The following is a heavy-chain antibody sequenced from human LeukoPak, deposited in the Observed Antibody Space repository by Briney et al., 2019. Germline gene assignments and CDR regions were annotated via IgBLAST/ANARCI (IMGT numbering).Heavy chain of an antibody. D-gene: IGHD2-8*01. CDR1: GFTLSSYW. J-gene: IGHJ4*02. CDR3: ARDNGHFDY. Sequence: GGSLRLSCAVSGFTLSSYWMSWVRQAPGKGLEWVANIKQDGSEKYYLDSVKGRFTISRDNSKNSLYLQLNSLRAEDTAVYYCARDNGHFDYWGQGTLVTVSS. CDR2: IKQDGSEK. V-gene: IGHV3-7*01.